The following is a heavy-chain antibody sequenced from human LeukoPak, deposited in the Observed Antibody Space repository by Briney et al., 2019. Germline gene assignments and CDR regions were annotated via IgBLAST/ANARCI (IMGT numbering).Heavy chain of an antibody. V-gene: IGHV1-2*02. CDR1: GYTFTGYY. CDR3: ARVVRVGYNWNDVTGY. Sequence: ASVKVSCKASGYTFTGYYMHWVRQAPGQGLEWMGWINPNSGGTNYAQKFQGRVTMTRDTSISTAYMELSRLRSDDTAVYYCARVVRVGYNWNDVTGYWGQGTLVTVSS. CDR2: INPNSGGT. D-gene: IGHD1-1*01. J-gene: IGHJ4*02.